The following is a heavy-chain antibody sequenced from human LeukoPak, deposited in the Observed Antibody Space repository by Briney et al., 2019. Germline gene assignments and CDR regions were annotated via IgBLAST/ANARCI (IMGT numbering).Heavy chain of an antibody. Sequence: GRSLRLSCAASGFTFSSYGMHWVRQAPGKGLEWVAVIWYDGSNKYYADSVKGRFTISRDNSKNTLYLQMNSLRAEDTAVYYCAKGSLRFLEWLSHYYYYGMDVWGQGTTVTVSS. CDR2: IWYDGSNK. J-gene: IGHJ6*02. CDR3: AKGSLRFLEWLSHYYYYGMDV. D-gene: IGHD3-3*01. CDR1: GFTFSSYG. V-gene: IGHV3-33*06.